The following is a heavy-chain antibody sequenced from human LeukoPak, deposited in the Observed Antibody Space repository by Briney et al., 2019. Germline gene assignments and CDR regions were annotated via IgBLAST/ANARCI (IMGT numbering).Heavy chain of an antibody. J-gene: IGHJ4*02. D-gene: IGHD1-26*01. CDR2: ISHDGSLE. Sequence: GGSLRLSCAASGFTFSSYAMHWVRQAPGKGLEWMAFISHDGSLEDYADSVKGRFTVSRYNSKKTLYLQMNSLKSEDAAVYYCTRDVRVGARVNFYFDYWGQGTLVTVSS. V-gene: IGHV3-30-3*01. CDR3: TRDVRVGARVNFYFDY. CDR1: GFTFSSYA.